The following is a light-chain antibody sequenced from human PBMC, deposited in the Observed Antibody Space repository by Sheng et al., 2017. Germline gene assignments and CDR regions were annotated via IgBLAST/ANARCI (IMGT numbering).Light chain of an antibody. J-gene: IGKJ2*01. V-gene: IGKV3-11*01. CDR1: QDISTY. CDR2: DAS. Sequence: ETVLTQSPATLSLSPGEKASLSCRASQDISTYLDWYQHRPGQAPRLLIYDASIRATGVPARFNGSGSGTDFTLTINSLEPEDFAIYYCQYRSNWPPYTFGQGTKMEIK. CDR3: QYRSNWPPYT.